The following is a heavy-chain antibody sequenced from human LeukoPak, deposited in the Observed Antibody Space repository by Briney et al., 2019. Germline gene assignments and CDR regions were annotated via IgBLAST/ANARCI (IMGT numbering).Heavy chain of an antibody. CDR2: IIPIFGTA. J-gene: IGHJ4*02. D-gene: IGHD3-16*02. V-gene: IGHV1-69*13. Sequence: GASVKVSCKASGCTFSSYAIRWVRQAPGQGLEWMGGIIPIFGTANYAQKFQGRVTITADESTSTAYMELSSLRSEDTAVYYCASPRIWGSYRSPDYWGQGTLVTVSS. CDR1: GCTFSSYA. CDR3: ASPRIWGSYRSPDY.